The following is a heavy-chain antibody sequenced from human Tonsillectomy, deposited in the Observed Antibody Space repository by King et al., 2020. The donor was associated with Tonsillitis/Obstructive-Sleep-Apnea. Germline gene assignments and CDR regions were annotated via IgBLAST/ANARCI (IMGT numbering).Heavy chain of an antibody. D-gene: IGHD3-22*01. J-gene: IGHJ4*02. CDR3: ARADYDSSGYYLSGFDY. CDR2: IYSGGST. Sequence: VQLVESGGGLIQPGGSLRLSCAASGFTVSNNYMSWVRQAPGKGLEWVSVIYSGGSTYYADSVKGRLTISRDNSKNTLYLQMNSRRAEDTAVYYCARADYDSSGYYLSGFDYWGQGTLVTVSS. V-gene: IGHV3-53*01. CDR1: GFTVSNNY.